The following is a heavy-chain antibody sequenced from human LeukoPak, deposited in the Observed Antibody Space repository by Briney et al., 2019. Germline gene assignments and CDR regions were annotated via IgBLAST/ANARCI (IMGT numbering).Heavy chain of an antibody. V-gene: IGHV3-9*01. Sequence: GGSLTLSCALCGLIFNNYAIHWLRHPPGKGREGVSCISWKSGSIDYVDPVKGRFPVSRDNAKNYLYLQMNSLRVEDTAFYYCAKDNRRHYTSGPNPDSRHWGQGDLVTVSS. J-gene: IGHJ4*02. CDR3: AKDNRRHYTSGPNPDSRH. CDR2: ISWKSGSI. D-gene: IGHD1-1*01. CDR1: GLIFNNYA.